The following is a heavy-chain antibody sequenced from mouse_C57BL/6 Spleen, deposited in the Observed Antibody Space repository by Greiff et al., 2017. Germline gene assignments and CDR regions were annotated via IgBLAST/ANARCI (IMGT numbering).Heavy chain of an antibody. V-gene: IGHV1-15*01. CDR1: GYTFTDYE. D-gene: IGHD1-1*02. Sequence: VQLQQSGAELVRPGASVTLSCKASGYTFTDYEMHWVKQTPVHGLEWIGAIDPETGGTAYNQKFKGKAILTADKSSITAYMELRSLTSDDSAVYYCTRRGETWYYFDYWGQGTTLTVSS. J-gene: IGHJ2*01. CDR3: TRRGETWYYFDY. CDR2: IDPETGGT.